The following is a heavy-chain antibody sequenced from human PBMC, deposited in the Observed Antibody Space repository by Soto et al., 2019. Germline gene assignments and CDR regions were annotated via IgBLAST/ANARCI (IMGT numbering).Heavy chain of an antibody. Sequence: ASVKVSCKVSGYTLTELSMHWVRQAPGKGLEWMGGFDPEDGETIYAQKFQGRVTMTEDTSTDTAYMELSSLRSEDTAVYYCATDRTIPGYSSGWNGPRLNSFDPWGQGTLVTVSS. CDR1: GYTLTELS. J-gene: IGHJ5*02. CDR3: ATDRTIPGYSSGWNGPRLNSFDP. V-gene: IGHV1-24*01. CDR2: FDPEDGET. D-gene: IGHD6-19*01.